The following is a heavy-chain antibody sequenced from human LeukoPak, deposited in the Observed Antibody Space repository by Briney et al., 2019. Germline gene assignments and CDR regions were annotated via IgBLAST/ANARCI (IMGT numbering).Heavy chain of an antibody. V-gene: IGHV1-46*01. J-gene: IGHJ3*02. CDR2: INPTTGST. D-gene: IGHD1-14*01. CDR1: GYTFTNFY. Sequence: ASVKVSCKASGYTFTNFYLHWVRQAPGQGLDGMGIINPTTGSTTYAQNLTGRVTMPSDMSTSTVYMALSSLRSEDTAVYFCARDLNPQSIGMRAFDIWGQGTMVTASS. CDR3: ARDLNPQSIGMRAFDI.